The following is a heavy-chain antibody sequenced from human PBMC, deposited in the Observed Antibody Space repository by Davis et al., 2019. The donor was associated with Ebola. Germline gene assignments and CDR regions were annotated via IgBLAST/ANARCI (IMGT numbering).Heavy chain of an antibody. CDR2: IYYSGST. Sequence: SETLSLTCTVSGGSISSYYWSWIRQPPGKGLEWIGYIYYSGSTNYNPSLKSRVTISVDTSKNQFSLKLSSVTAADTAVYYCARGRSIAAAWGQGTLVTVSS. D-gene: IGHD6-13*01. CDR1: GGSISSYY. CDR3: ARGRSIAAA. V-gene: IGHV4-59*08. J-gene: IGHJ4*02.